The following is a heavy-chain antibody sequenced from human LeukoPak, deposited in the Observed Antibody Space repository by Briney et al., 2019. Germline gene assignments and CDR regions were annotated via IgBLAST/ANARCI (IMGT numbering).Heavy chain of an antibody. J-gene: IGHJ4*02. V-gene: IGHV4-39*01. CDR1: GGSISSSSFY. CDR3: ARHPGRLFDY. Sequence: SETLSLTCTVPGGSISSSSFYWGWIRQPPGKGLEWIGNIYYSANTYYNPSLKSRVSISVDTSKNQFSLKLSSVTAADTAVYYCARHPGRLFDYWGQGTLVTVSS. CDR2: IYYSANT.